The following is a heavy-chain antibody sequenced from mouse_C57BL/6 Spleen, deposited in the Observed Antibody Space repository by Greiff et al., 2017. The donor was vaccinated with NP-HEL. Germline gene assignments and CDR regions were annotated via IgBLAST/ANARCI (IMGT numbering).Heavy chain of an antibody. J-gene: IGHJ2*01. CDR1: GYSITSGYY. D-gene: IGHD2-1*01. CDR2: ISYDGSN. Sequence: VQLKESGPGLVKPSQSLSLTCSVTGYSITSGYYWNWIRQFPGNKLEWMGYISYDGSNNYNPSLKNRISITRDTSKNQFFLKLNSVTTEDTATYYCAREDYGNYYYFDYWGQGTTLTVSS. CDR3: AREDYGNYYYFDY. V-gene: IGHV3-6*01.